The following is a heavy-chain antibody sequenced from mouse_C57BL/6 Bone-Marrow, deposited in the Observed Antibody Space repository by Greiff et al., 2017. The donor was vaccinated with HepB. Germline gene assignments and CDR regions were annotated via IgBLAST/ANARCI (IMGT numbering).Heavy chain of an antibody. J-gene: IGHJ4*01. V-gene: IGHV5-9-1*02. CDR3: TNNYDPLYYYAMDY. Sequence: DVQLVESGEGLVKPGGSLKLSCAASGFTFSSYAMSWVRQTPEKRLEWVAYISSGGDYIYYADTVKGRFTISRDNARNTLYLQMSSLKSEDTAMYYCTNNYDPLYYYAMDYWGQGTSVTVSS. D-gene: IGHD2-4*01. CDR2: ISSGGDYI. CDR1: GFTFSSYA.